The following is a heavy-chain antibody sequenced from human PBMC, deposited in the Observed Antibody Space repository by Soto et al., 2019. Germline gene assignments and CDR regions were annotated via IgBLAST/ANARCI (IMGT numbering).Heavy chain of an antibody. CDR2: IYYSGST. V-gene: IGHV4-59*01. J-gene: IGHJ5*02. D-gene: IGHD1-7*01. CDR1: GGSFSGYY. Sequence: SETLSLTCAVYGGSFSGYYWSWIRQPPGKGLEWIGYIYYSGSTNYNPSLKSRVTISVDTSKNQFSLKLSSVTAADTAVYYCARDRGYNWNYPAWGQGTLVTVSS. CDR3: ARDRGYNWNYPA.